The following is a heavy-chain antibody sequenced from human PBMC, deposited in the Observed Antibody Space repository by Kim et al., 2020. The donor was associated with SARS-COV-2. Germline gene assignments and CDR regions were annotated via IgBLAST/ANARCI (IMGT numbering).Heavy chain of an antibody. J-gene: IGHJ6*01. CDR2: TYSGGST. CDR3: STDVWVGQWPSYYYYGMDV. Sequence: GGSLRLSCAASGFTVSSNYMSWVRQAPGKGLEWVSVTYSGGSTYYADSVKGRFTISSDNSNNTLYLQLNSLIAEDTAVYYCSTDVWVGQWPSYYYYGMDV. V-gene: IGHV3-66*01. D-gene: IGHD6-19*01. CDR1: GFTVSSNY.